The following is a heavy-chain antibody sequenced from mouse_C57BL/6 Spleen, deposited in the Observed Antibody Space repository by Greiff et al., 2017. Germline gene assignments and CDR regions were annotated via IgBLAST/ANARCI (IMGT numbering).Heavy chain of an antibody. J-gene: IGHJ4*01. V-gene: IGHV1-69*01. CDR2: IDPYDSYT. CDR3: SRWYGYDYAMDY. Sequence: QVQLQQPGAELVMPGASVKLSCKASGYTFTSYWMHWVKQRPGQGLEWIGKIDPYDSYTTYNQKFKGKSTLTVDNSSSTSYMQISSLTSEYSAVYYCSRWYGYDYAMDYWGQGTSVTVSS. D-gene: IGHD2-2*01. CDR1: GYTFTSYW.